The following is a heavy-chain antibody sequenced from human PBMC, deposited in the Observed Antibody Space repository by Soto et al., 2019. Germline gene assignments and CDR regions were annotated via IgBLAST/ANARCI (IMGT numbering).Heavy chain of an antibody. Sequence: PSETLSLTCAVYGGSVSGYYWSWIRQPPGKGLEWIGEINHSGSTNYNPSLKSRVTISVDTSKNQFSLKLSSVTAADTAVYYCARTYYDILTGYYNYFDYWGQGNLVTVSS. CDR2: INHSGST. V-gene: IGHV4-34*01. CDR1: GGSVSGYY. J-gene: IGHJ4*02. D-gene: IGHD3-9*01. CDR3: ARTYYDILTGYYNYFDY.